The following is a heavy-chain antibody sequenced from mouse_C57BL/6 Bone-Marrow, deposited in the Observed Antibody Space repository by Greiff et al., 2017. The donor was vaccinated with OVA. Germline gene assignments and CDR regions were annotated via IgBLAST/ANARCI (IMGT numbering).Heavy chain of an antibody. D-gene: IGHD2-4*01. Sequence: QVQLQQPGPELVKPGASVKISCKASGYSFTSYYIHWVKQRPGQGLEWIGWIYPGSGNTKYNEKFKGKATLTADTSSSTAYMQLSSLTSEDSAVYYCARGRLRRGPWFAYWGQGTLVTVSA. CDR1: GYSFTSYY. CDR2: IYPGSGNT. V-gene: IGHV1-66*01. J-gene: IGHJ3*01. CDR3: ARGRLRRGPWFAY.